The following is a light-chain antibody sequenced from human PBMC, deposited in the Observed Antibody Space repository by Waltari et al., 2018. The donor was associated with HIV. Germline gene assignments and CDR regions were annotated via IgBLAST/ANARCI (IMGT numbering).Light chain of an antibody. V-gene: IGLV4-69*01. CDR2: LNSDGSH. Sequence: QIILTQSPSASASPGASVKLTCTLSSEHSNFAIAWLQQQPEKGPRYLRKLNSDGSHTKGDGIPDRCAGSGPGAERYLSIASLHSDDEADYYCQTWGMGIVVFGGGTKLTVL. CDR3: QTWGMGIVV. J-gene: IGLJ3*02. CDR1: SEHSNFA.